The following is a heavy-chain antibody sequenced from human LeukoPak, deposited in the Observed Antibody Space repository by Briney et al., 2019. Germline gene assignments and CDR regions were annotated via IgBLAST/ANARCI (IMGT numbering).Heavy chain of an antibody. D-gene: IGHD1-26*01. CDR2: IYSGGAT. CDR3: ARERSGSYYTFEN. CDR1: RFTLISSF. Sequence: RGSLRLSCVASRFTLISSFMSWVRQSPGKGLEWVALIYSGGATHSPDAVKGRFSISRHTSKNTVYLQMDSLRPEDTAVYYCARERSGSYYTFENSGLGALVTVSS. V-gene: IGHV3-53*04. J-gene: IGHJ4*03.